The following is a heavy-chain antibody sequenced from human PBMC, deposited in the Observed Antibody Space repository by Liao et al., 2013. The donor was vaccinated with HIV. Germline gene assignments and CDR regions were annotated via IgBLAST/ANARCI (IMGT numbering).Heavy chain of an antibody. CDR1: GGSISSSSYY. CDR3: ARVPPTRRYDFWSGYLYYYMDV. CDR2: IYYSGTT. J-gene: IGHJ6*03. D-gene: IGHD3-3*01. Sequence: QLQLQESGPGLVKPSETLSLTCTVSGGSISSSSYYWGWIRQPPGKGLEWIGSIYYSGTTKYNPSLKSRVTISVDTSKNQISLRLSSVTAADTAVYYCARVPPTRRYDFWSGYLYYYMDVWGKGTTVTVSS. V-gene: IGHV4-39*07.